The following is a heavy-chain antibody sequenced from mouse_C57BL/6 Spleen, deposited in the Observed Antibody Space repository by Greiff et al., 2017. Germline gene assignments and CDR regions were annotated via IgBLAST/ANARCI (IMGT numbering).Heavy chain of an antibody. CDR3: ARFGNYEDYFDY. Sequence: EVQLQQSGAELVKPGASVKLSCTASGFNIKDYYMHWVKQRTEQGLEWIGRIDPEDGDTKYAPKFQGKATITADTSSNTAYLQLSSLTSEDTAVYYCARFGNYEDYFDYWGQGTTLTVSS. D-gene: IGHD2-1*01. V-gene: IGHV14-2*01. CDR2: IDPEDGDT. CDR1: GFNIKDYY. J-gene: IGHJ2*01.